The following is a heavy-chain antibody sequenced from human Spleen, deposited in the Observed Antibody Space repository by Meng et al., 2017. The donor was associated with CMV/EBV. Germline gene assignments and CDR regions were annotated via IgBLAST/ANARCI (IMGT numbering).Heavy chain of an antibody. CDR2: MYYSANT. D-gene: IGHD1-26*01. J-gene: IGHJ4*02. Sequence: GSLRLSCTVSGDSITSSSYYWGWIRQPPGKGLEWIGSMYYSANTYYNPSLKSRVTISVDTSQNQFSLTLTSVTAADTAVYYCASGGSHFAYWGQGTLVTVSS. CDR1: GDSITSSSYY. V-gene: IGHV4-39*01. CDR3: ASGGSHFAY.